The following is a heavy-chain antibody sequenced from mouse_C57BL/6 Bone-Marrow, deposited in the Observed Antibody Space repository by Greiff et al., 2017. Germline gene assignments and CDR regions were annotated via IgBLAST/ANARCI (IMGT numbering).Heavy chain of an antibody. CDR1: GFSLTSYA. Sequence: VKLQQSGPGLVAPSQSLSITCTVSGFSLTSYAISWVRQPPGKGLEWLGVIWTGGGTNYNSALKSRLSISKDNSKSQVFLKMNSLQTDDTARYYCARKGRNYYGSSRHFDYWGQGTTLTVSS. CDR2: IWTGGGT. V-gene: IGHV2-9-1*01. J-gene: IGHJ2*01. D-gene: IGHD1-1*01. CDR3: ARKGRNYYGSSRHFDY.